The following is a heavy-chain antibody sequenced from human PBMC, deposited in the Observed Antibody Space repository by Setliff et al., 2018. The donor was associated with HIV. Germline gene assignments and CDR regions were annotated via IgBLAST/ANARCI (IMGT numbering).Heavy chain of an antibody. CDR2: IYSTGDT. D-gene: IGHD3-10*01. CDR3: AGDNYYVSRSFYNQYYMDV. CDR1: GGSIRNFY. V-gene: IGHV4-4*07. J-gene: IGHJ6*03. Sequence: PSETLSLTCSVSGGSIRNFYWSWIRQPPGKGLEWVGHIYSTGDTNYNPSLKSRVTLSADTSKNQLSLSLTSVTAADTAVYYCAGDNYYVSRSFYNQYYMDVWGKGTTVTVSS.